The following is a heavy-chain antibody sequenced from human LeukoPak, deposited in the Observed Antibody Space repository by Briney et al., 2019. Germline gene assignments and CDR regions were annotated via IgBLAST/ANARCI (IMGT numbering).Heavy chain of an antibody. CDR2: INHSGST. CDR1: GGSISSSSYY. V-gene: IGHV4-39*07. J-gene: IGHJ5*02. Sequence: SETLSLTCTVSGGSISSSSYYWSWIRQPPGKGLEWIGEINHSGSTNYNPSLKSRVTISVDTSKNQFSLKLSSVTAADTAVYYCATRYYDFWSGYYYNWFDPWGQGTLVTVSS. CDR3: ATRYYDFWSGYYYNWFDP. D-gene: IGHD3-3*01.